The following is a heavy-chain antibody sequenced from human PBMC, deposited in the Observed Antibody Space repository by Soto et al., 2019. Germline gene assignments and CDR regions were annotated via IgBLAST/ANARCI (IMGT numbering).Heavy chain of an antibody. CDR1: GGTFNRYT. J-gene: IGHJ6*02. Sequence: GASVKVSCKGSGGTFNRYTITWVRQAPGQGLEWMGRIIPMFGITSYAQKFQGRVTITTDKSTSTVYMELRSLRSDDTAVYYCARDRRGVVPIVIIYYYGMDVWGQGTSVTVSS. CDR2: IIPMFGIT. V-gene: IGHV1-69*04. D-gene: IGHD2-2*01. CDR3: ARDRRGVVPIVIIYYYGMDV.